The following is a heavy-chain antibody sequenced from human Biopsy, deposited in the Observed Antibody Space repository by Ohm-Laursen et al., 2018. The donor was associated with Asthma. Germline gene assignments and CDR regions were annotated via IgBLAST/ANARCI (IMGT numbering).Heavy chain of an antibody. D-gene: IGHD5-12*01. V-gene: IGHV1-69*01. J-gene: IGHJ6*02. Sequence: SSAKVSCKASGDSLGFFLNYAISWVRQAPRQGLEWMGGLIPALGTADYAPMFEGRVTITADESTSTAYLELTSLRFEDMAVYYCARGYSGTDRIVYYYSGMEVWGQGTTVTVSS. CDR1: GDSLGFFLNYA. CDR2: LIPALGTA. CDR3: ARGYSGTDRIVYYYSGMEV.